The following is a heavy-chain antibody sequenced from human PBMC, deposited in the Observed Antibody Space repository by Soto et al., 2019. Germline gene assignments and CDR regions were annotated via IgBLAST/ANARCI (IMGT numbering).Heavy chain of an antibody. V-gene: IGHV1-69*06. Sequence: QVQLVQSGAEVKKPGSSVKVSCKASGGTFSSYPISWVRQAPGQGLEWMGGIIPIFGTANYAQKFQGRVTITADKSTSTAYMELSSLRSDDTAVYYCARGDNWNDKGPPPAYFDYWGQGTLVTVSS. D-gene: IGHD1-20*01. J-gene: IGHJ4*02. CDR1: GGTFSSYP. CDR3: ARGDNWNDKGPPPAYFDY. CDR2: IIPIFGTA.